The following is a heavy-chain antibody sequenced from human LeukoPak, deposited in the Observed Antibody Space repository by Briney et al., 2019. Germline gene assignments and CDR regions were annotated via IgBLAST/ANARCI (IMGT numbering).Heavy chain of an antibody. J-gene: IGHJ4*02. CDR1: GFTFSSYS. V-gene: IGHV3-48*04. Sequence: PGGSLRLSCAAFGFTFSSYSMNWVRQAPGKGLEWVSYISSSSSTIYYADSVKGRFTISRDNAKNSLYLQMNSLGAEDTAVYYCAREGSYNWNDEGPFDYWGQGTLVTVSS. D-gene: IGHD1-1*01. CDR2: ISSSSSTI. CDR3: AREGSYNWNDEGPFDY.